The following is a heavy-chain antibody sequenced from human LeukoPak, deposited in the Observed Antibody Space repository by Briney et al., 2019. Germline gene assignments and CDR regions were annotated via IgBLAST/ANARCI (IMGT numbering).Heavy chain of an antibody. CDR1: GYTFTSYG. D-gene: IGHD4-17*01. CDR3: ARDRVTTVTTHFDY. J-gene: IGHJ4*02. CDR2: ISAYNGNT. Sequence: ASVKVSCKXSGYTFTSYGISWVRQAPGQGLERMGWISAYNGNTNYAQKLQGRVTMTTDTSTSTAYMELRSLRSDDTAVYYCARDRVTTVTTHFDYWGQGTLVTVSS. V-gene: IGHV1-18*01.